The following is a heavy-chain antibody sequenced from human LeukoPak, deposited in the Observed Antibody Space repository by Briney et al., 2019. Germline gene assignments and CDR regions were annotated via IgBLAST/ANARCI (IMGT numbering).Heavy chain of an antibody. CDR1: GYTFADYY. D-gene: IGHD4-23*01. J-gene: IGHJ3*02. Sequence: GASVTVSCKASGYTFADYYMHWVQQAPGKGLEWMGRVDPEDGETMYAEKFQGRVTISADTSTDTAHMELSSLRSEDTAVYYCATLRISGGKPGAFDIWGQGTMVTVSS. V-gene: IGHV1-69-2*01. CDR2: VDPEDGET. CDR3: ATLRISGGKPGAFDI.